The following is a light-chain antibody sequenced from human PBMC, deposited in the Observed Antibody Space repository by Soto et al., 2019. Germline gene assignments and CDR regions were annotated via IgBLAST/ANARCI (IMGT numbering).Light chain of an antibody. J-gene: IGLJ1*01. CDR1: SSNIGSNY. Sequence: QSVLTQPPSASGTPGQRVTISCSGSSSNIGSNYVYWYQQLPGTAPKLLIYRNNQRPSGVPDRIYGSKSGTSASLAISGLRSEDEADYYCAAWDDRLSGYVFGTGTKVTVL. V-gene: IGLV1-47*01. CDR2: RNN. CDR3: AAWDDRLSGYV.